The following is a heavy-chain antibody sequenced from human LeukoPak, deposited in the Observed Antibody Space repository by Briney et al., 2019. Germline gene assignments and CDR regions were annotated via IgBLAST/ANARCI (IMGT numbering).Heavy chain of an antibody. D-gene: IGHD1-26*01. CDR3: ARAGRWEGRPHAFDI. V-gene: IGHV4-59*01. CDR1: GGSISSYY. J-gene: IGHJ3*02. Sequence: SETLSLTCTVSGGSISSYYWNWIRQPPGKGLEWIGYIYYSGVTNHNPSLKSRVTISVDTSKSQFSLKLSSVTAADTAVYYCARAGRWEGRPHAFDIWGQGTMVTVSS. CDR2: IYYSGVT.